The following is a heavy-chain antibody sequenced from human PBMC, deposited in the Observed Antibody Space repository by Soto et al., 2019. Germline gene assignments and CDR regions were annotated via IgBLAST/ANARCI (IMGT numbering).Heavy chain of an antibody. CDR1: GFTFTSSA. D-gene: IGHD3-3*01. J-gene: IGHJ6*02. V-gene: IGHV1-58*01. CDR3: ARDGCLSFFGVGYYYYYLIAV. CDR2: IVVGSGNT. Sequence: SVKVSCKASGFTFTSSAVQWVRQARGQRLEWIGWIVVGSGNTNYAQKFQDRVTITRDTSASTAYMELSSLRSEDTAVYYCARDGCLSFFGVGYYYYYLIAVWGQGTTVTGSS.